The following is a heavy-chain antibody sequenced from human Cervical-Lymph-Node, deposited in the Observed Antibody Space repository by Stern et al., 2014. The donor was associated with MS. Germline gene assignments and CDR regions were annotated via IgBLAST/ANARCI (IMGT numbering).Heavy chain of an antibody. V-gene: IGHV3-33*01. Sequence: MQLVESGGGVVQPGRSLRLSCAASGFTFSSSGMHWVRQAPGKGLEWLAIIYYDGSNRYYAESVKGRFTISRDNSKNTLYLQMNSLRAEDTAVYYCAREGGNTAEYFQHWGQGTLVTVSS. CDR1: GFTFSSSG. CDR3: AREGGNTAEYFQH. CDR2: IYYDGSNR. J-gene: IGHJ1*01. D-gene: IGHD4-23*01.